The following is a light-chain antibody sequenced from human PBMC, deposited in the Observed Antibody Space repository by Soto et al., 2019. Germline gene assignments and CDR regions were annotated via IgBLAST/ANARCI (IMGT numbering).Light chain of an antibody. CDR2: DAS. CDR3: QQRNNWPRIT. Sequence: EIVLTQFPATLSLFPGETAPLSCRASQTVGTYLAWYQQKPGQAPRLLISDASNRATGVPTRFSGSGSGTDFTLTISSLEPEDVAVYFCQQRNNWPRITFGQGTRLEIK. CDR1: QTVGTY. V-gene: IGKV3-11*01. J-gene: IGKJ5*01.